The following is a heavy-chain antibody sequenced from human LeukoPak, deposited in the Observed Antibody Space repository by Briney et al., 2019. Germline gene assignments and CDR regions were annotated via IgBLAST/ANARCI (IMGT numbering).Heavy chain of an antibody. V-gene: IGHV3-74*03. CDR2: TNTDGSST. J-gene: IGHJ1*01. CDR3: YGANAEH. CDR1: GFTFSSYW. D-gene: IGHD4-23*01. Sequence: PGGSLRLSCAASGFTFSSYWMHWVRQAPGKGLVWVSGTNTDGSSTMYADSVKGRFTIARDNAKNTLYLQMNGLRAEDTAVYYCYGANAEHWGQGTLVTVSS.